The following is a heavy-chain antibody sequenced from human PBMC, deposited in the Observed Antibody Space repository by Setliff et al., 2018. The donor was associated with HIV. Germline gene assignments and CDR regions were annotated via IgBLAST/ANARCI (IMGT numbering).Heavy chain of an antibody. CDR2: INPNIGGT. Sequence: GASVKVSCKASGYTFTGYHIHWVRQAPGQGLEWMGWINPNIGGTNSAQKFQGRVTMTRDTSISTAYMVLSRLRSDDTAVYYCARYSNWNFEEHFDYWGQGTLVTVSS. J-gene: IGHJ4*02. CDR3: ARYSNWNFEEHFDY. D-gene: IGHD1-7*01. V-gene: IGHV1-2*02. CDR1: GYTFTGYH.